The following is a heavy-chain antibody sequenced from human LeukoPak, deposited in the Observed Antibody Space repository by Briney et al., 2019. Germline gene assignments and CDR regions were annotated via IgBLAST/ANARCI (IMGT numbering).Heavy chain of an antibody. J-gene: IGHJ4*02. CDR1: GYTFTNYD. Sequence: ASVKVSCKTSGYTFTNYDINWVRQATGQGLEWMGWMNPKSGNTGSAQRFQGRVTLTWDTSISTAYMELSSLRSEDTAVYYCARVWGSIDYWGQGTLVTVSS. D-gene: IGHD7-27*01. V-gene: IGHV1-8*01. CDR3: ARVWGSIDY. CDR2: MNPKSGNT.